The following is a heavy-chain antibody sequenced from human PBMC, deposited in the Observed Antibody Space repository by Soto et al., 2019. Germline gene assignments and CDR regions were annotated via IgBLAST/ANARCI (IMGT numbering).Heavy chain of an antibody. V-gene: IGHV1-69*13. D-gene: IGHD3-10*01. CDR3: ARDSHTYYGSGRTGKFDP. Sequence: ASVKVSCKASGGTFSSYAISWVRQAPGQGLEWMGGIIPIFGTANYAQKFQGRVTITADESTSTAYMELSSLRSEDTAVYYCARDSHTYYGSGRTGKFDPWGQGTLVTVSS. CDR1: GGTFSSYA. CDR2: IIPIFGTA. J-gene: IGHJ5*02.